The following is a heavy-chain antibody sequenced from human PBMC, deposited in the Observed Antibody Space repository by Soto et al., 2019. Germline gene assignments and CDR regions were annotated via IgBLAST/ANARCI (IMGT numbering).Heavy chain of an antibody. D-gene: IGHD2-15*01. Sequence: LPETLSLTCTVSGGSVNSGSYYWGWIRQPPGKGLEWIGSIYYSGSTYYNPSLKSRVTISVDTSKNQFSLKLSSVTAADTAVYYCARHTPAISISDHWGQGTLVTVSS. J-gene: IGHJ4*02. CDR2: IYYSGST. CDR1: GGSVNSGSYY. CDR3: ARHTPAISISDH. V-gene: IGHV4-39*01.